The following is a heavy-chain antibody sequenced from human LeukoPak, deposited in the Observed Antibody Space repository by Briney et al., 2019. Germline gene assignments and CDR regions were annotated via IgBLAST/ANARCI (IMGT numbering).Heavy chain of an antibody. D-gene: IGHD5-18*01. V-gene: IGHV4-34*01. CDR1: GRSFSGYY. CDR2: INHSGST. Sequence: SETLSLTCAVYGRSFSGYYWSWIRQPPGKGLEWIGEINHSGSTNYNPSLKSRVTISVDTSKNQFSLKLSSVTAADTAVYYCARDRGYNWGQGTLVTVSS. J-gene: IGHJ4*02. CDR3: ARDRGYN.